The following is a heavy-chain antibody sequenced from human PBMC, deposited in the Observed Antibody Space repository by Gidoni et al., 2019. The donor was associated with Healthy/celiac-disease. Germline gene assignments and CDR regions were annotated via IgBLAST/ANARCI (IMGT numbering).Heavy chain of an antibody. J-gene: IGHJ6*02. D-gene: IGHD3-3*01. CDR1: GSSLTSYW. Sequence: EVQLAQSGAEVQKPWESLMIQCKGSGSSLTSYWISWVRQMPGKGLEWMGGIDTNDSYTNNRPSFQGHVTISADKSISTPYLQWSSLKASDTAMYYCAGKKVTYYDFWSAEGGMDVWGQGTTVTVSS. CDR2: IDTNDSYT. CDR3: AGKKVTYYDFWSAEGGMDV. V-gene: IGHV5-10-1*03.